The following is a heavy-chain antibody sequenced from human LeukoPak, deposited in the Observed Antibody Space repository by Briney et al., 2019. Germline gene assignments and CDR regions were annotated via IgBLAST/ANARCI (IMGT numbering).Heavy chain of an antibody. Sequence: PSETLSLTCTVSGGSISRADYYWSWIRQPPGKGLEWIGYIYYSGSTYYNPSLKSRATISIDTSKNQFSLKLSSVTAADTAVYYCARDSDCWSGYYYFDYWGQGTLVTVSS. CDR2: IYYSGST. V-gene: IGHV4-30-4*08. D-gene: IGHD3-3*01. CDR1: GGSISRADYY. J-gene: IGHJ4*02. CDR3: ARDSDCWSGYYYFDY.